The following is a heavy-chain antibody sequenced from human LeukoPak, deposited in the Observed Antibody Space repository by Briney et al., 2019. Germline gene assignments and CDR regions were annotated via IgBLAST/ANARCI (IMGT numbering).Heavy chain of an antibody. D-gene: IGHD3-16*02. CDR2: IYHSGST. Sequence: SETLSLTCAVSGGSISSSNWWSWVLQPPGKGLESIVEIYHSGSTNYNPSLKSRVTISVDKSKNQFSLKLSSVTAADTAVYYCARGPDTYYDYVWGSYRLDYSGQGTLVTVSS. V-gene: IGHV4-4*02. J-gene: IGHJ4*02. CDR1: GGSISSSNW. CDR3: ARGPDTYYDYVWGSYRLDY.